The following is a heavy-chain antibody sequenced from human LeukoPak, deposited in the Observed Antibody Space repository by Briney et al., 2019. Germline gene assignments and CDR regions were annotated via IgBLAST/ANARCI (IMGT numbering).Heavy chain of an antibody. D-gene: IGHD6-13*01. Sequence: PGGSLRLPCAASGFTFSSYSMNWVRQAPGKGLEWVSSISSSSSYIYYADSVKGRFTISRDNAKNSLYLQMNSLRAEDTAVYYCAREVWSIAAAGAFEGVDYWGQGTLVTVSS. CDR1: GFTFSSYS. V-gene: IGHV3-21*01. CDR3: AREVWSIAAAGAFEGVDY. CDR2: ISSSSSYI. J-gene: IGHJ4*02.